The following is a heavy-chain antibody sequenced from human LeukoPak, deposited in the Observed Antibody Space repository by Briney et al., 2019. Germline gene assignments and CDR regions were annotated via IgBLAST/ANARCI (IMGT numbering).Heavy chain of an antibody. CDR2: LYYGGTNK. V-gene: IGHV3-30*02. CDR1: GFTFSNYG. D-gene: IGHD2-21*02. Sequence: GGSLRLSCAASGFTFSNYGMHWVRQAPGKGLEWVAVLYYGGTNKYYADSVKGRLTISRDNSKNTLYLQMNSLRAEDTAVYYCAKSPPCGGDCWYFDYWGQGTLVTVSS. CDR3: AKSPPCGGDCWYFDY. J-gene: IGHJ4*02.